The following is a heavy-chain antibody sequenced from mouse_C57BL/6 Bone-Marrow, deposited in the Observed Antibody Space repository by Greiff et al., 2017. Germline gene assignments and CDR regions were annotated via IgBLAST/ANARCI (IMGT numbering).Heavy chain of an antibody. CDR2: IHPNSGST. V-gene: IGHV1-64*01. Sequence: QVQLQQPGAELVKPGASVKLSCKASGYTFTSYWMHWVKQRPGQGLEWIGMIHPNSGSTNYNEKFKSKATLTVDKSSSTAYMQISSLTSEDSAVYYCARAPYSPPFAYWGQGTLVTVSA. CDR1: GYTFTSYW. J-gene: IGHJ3*01. D-gene: IGHD2-12*01. CDR3: ARAPYSPPFAY.